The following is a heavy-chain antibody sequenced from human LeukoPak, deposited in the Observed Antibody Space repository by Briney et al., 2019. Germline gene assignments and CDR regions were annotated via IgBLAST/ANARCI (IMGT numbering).Heavy chain of an antibody. Sequence: GASVKVSCKASGGTSSSYTISWVRQAPGQGLEWMGRIIPILGIANYAQKFQGRVTITADKSTSTAYMELSSLRSEDTAVYYCAGADSLTMVRGYYFDYWGQGTLVTVSS. J-gene: IGHJ4*02. CDR1: GGTSSSYT. V-gene: IGHV1-69*02. D-gene: IGHD3-10*01. CDR2: IIPILGIA. CDR3: AGADSLTMVRGYYFDY.